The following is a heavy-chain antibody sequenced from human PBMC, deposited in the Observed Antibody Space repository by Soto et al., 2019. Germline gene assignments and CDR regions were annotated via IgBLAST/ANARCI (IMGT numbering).Heavy chain of an antibody. D-gene: IGHD2-2*01. CDR1: GGSFSSYY. CDR2: INPSGST. V-gene: IGHV4-4*07. CDR3: ATGRSEVVPGAMDT. Sequence: PSETLSLTCTVSGGSFSSYYCNWVRKSAGKGLEWIGRINPSGSTTYNPSLKSRLTMSVDTSKNQFSLRLTSMTAADTAVYYCATGRSEVVPGAMDTWGQGTLVTVSS. J-gene: IGHJ5*02.